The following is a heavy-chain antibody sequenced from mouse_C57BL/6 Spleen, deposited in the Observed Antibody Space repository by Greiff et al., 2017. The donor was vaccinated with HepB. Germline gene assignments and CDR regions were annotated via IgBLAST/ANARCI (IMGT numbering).Heavy chain of an antibody. CDR1: GYTFTSYG. V-gene: IGHV1-81*01. Sequence: VQVVESGAELARPGASVKLSCKASGYTFTSYGISWVKQRTGQGLEWIGEIYPRSGNTYYNEKFKGKATLTADKSSSTAYMELRSLTSEDSAVYFCARSRAYYSNYDAMDYWGQGTSVTVSS. CDR2: IYPRSGNT. D-gene: IGHD2-5*01. CDR3: ARSRAYYSNYDAMDY. J-gene: IGHJ4*01.